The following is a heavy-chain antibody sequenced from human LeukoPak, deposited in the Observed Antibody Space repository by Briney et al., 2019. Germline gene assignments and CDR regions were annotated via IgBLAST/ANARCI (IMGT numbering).Heavy chain of an antibody. D-gene: IGHD4-17*01. CDR1: GGSISNYY. V-gene: IGHV4-59*01. Sequence: SETLPLTCTVSGGSISNYYWSWIRQPPGEGLEWIGYIYYSGTSNYSPSLYSRVTMSVDTSKNQFSLKLTSVTAADTAVYYCARGANFGDSGLDAFDIWGQGTMVTVSS. CDR2: IYYSGTS. J-gene: IGHJ3*02. CDR3: ARGANFGDSGLDAFDI.